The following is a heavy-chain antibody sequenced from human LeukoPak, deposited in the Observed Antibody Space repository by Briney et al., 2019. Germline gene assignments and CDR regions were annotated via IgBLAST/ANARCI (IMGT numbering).Heavy chain of an antibody. D-gene: IGHD3-10*01. V-gene: IGHV3-30*02. Sequence: GGSLRLSCAASEFTFSSYGMHWVRQAPGKGLEWVAFIRYDGSNKYYADSVKGRFTISRDNSKNTLYLQMNSLRAEDTAVYYCAVGSGSYYITRPFDYWGQGTLVTVSS. J-gene: IGHJ4*02. CDR3: AVGSGSYYITRPFDY. CDR1: EFTFSSYG. CDR2: IRYDGSNK.